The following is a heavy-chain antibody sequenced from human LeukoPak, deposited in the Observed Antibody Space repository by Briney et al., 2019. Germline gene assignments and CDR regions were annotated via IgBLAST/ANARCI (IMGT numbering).Heavy chain of an antibody. J-gene: IGHJ4*02. D-gene: IGHD1-26*01. CDR3: AKDGSYYQYYFDY. Sequence: PGRSLRLSCAASGFTFSSYAMHWVRQAPGKGLEWVAVISYDGSNKYYADSVKGRFTISRDNSKNTLYLQMNSLRAEDTAVYYCAKDGSYYQYYFDYWGQGTLVTVSS. CDR1: GFTFSSYA. V-gene: IGHV3-30-3*01. CDR2: ISYDGSNK.